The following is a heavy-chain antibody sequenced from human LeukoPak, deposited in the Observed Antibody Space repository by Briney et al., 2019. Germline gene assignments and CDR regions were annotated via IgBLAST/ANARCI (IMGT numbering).Heavy chain of an antibody. Sequence: GGSLRLSCAASGFTFSDHYMDWVRQAPGKGLEWVGRIRNKANSYTTEYAASVKGRFTISRDDSKNSLYLQMNSLKTEDTAVYYCARCSGGYDCTMDVWGKGTTVTISS. CDR3: ARCSGGYDCTMDV. J-gene: IGHJ6*04. CDR2: IRNKANSYTT. CDR1: GFTFSDHY. V-gene: IGHV3-72*01. D-gene: IGHD2-15*01.